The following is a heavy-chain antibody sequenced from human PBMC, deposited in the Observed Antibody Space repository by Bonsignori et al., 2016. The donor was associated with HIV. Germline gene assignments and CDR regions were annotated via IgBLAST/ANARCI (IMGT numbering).Heavy chain of an antibody. Sequence: RQAPGKGLEWVSYISSSGSTIYYADSVKGRFTISRDNAKKSLYLQMNSLRAEDTAVYYCARDRRFGELYSENWFDPWGQGTLVTVSS. CDR2: ISSSGSTI. CDR3: ARDRRFGELYSENWFDP. V-gene: IGHV3-11*01. J-gene: IGHJ5*02. D-gene: IGHD3-10*01.